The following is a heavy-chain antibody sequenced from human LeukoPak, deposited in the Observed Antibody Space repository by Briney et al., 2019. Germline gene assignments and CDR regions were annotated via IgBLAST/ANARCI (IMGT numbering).Heavy chain of an antibody. J-gene: IGHJ4*02. CDR3: ADYGVSGVRNNFY. Sequence: GGSLRLSCAASGFTFSRYGMHWVRQTPGKGLEWVTFIGDDGTYKYYTDSVKGRFTISRDNSRNTVYLQMTSLRADDTAVYYCADYGVSGVRNNFYWGQGTLVTVSS. CDR1: GFTFSRYG. D-gene: IGHD3-3*01. V-gene: IGHV3-30*02. CDR2: IGDDGTYK.